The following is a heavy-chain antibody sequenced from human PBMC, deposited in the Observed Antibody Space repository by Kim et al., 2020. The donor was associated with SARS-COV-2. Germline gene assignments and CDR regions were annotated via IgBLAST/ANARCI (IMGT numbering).Heavy chain of an antibody. J-gene: IGHJ4*02. CDR1: GFTFGNAR. CDR2: IHSKADGETT. V-gene: IGHV3-15*01. D-gene: IGHD3-16*01. Sequence: GGSLRLSCAASGFTFGNARMNWVRQAPGKGLEWVGRIHSKADGETTDYAALVRDRFTISRDDSKNTLYLQMNSLKNEHTDVYFCNTARELGYWGQGTLVTASS. CDR3: NTARELGY.